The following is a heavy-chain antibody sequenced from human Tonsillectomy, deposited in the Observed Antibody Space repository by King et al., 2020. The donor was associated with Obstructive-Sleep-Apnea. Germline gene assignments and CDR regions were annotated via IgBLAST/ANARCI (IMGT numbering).Heavy chain of an antibody. CDR3: ARGYGGSGIEVWFDP. J-gene: IGHJ5*02. CDR2: IYHSGGT. CDR1: GYSISSGYY. V-gene: IGHV4-38-2*02. Sequence: QLQESGPGLVKPSETLSLTCTVSGYSISSGYYWGWIRQPPGKGLEWIGSIYHSGGTYYNPSLKIRVTISVDTSKNRFSLKLSSVTAADTAVYYCARGYGGSGIEVWFDPWGQGTLVTVSS. D-gene: IGHD3-10*01.